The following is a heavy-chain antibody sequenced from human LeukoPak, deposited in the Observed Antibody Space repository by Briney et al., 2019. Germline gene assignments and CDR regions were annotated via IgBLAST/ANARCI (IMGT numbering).Heavy chain of an antibody. CDR3: ARDTRIWGSYRYTFDY. CDR2: INHSGRV. Sequence: SETLSLTCTVSGYSISSGYYWSWIRQPPGKGLEWIGGINHSGRVNYNASLKSRLTISIDTSKNQFSLKLRSVTAADTAVYYCARDTRIWGSYRYTFDYWGQGTLVTVSS. CDR1: GYSISSGYY. V-gene: IGHV4-38-2*02. D-gene: IGHD3-16*02. J-gene: IGHJ4*02.